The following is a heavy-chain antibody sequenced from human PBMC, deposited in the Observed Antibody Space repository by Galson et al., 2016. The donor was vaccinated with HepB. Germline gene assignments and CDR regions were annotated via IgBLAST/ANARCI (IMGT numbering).Heavy chain of an antibody. CDR3: ARAVRSDVYYYYGMDV. V-gene: IGHV6-1*01. J-gene: IGHJ6*04. Sequence: CAISGDSVSSNNAAWNWIRQSPSRGLEWLGRTYYRSKWYNDYAVSVKSRITINPDTSKNQLSLQLSSVTAADAAVYYCARAVRSDVYYYYGMDVWGTGTTVTVSS. D-gene: IGHD3-10*01. CDR2: TYYRSKWYN. CDR1: GDSVSSNNAA.